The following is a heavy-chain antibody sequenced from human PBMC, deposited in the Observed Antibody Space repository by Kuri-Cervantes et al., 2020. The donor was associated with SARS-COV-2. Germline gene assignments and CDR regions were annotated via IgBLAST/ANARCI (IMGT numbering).Heavy chain of an antibody. CDR1: GFSISSSNW. Sequence: SRTPSLTLAVSGFSISSSNWWGWIRPPPGKGLEWIGEINHSGSTNHNPSLKSRVTISVDTSKNQFSLTLSSVTAAATAVYYCARHSSYGYNPPSYYFDYWGQGTLVTVSS. J-gene: IGHJ4*02. D-gene: IGHD5-24*01. V-gene: IGHV4-4*02. CDR2: INHSGST. CDR3: ARHSSYGYNPPSYYFDY.